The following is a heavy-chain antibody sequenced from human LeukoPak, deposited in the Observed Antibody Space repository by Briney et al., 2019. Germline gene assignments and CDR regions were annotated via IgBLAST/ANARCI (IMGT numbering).Heavy chain of an antibody. V-gene: IGHV4-30-4*07. J-gene: IGHJ4*02. D-gene: IGHD1-26*01. CDR3: ARDGGRLYSGSYSIDY. Sequence: SETLALTCDVSGGSISSVRYSWSWIRQPPGKGLEWIGYIYYSGSTYYNPSLKSRVTISVDTSKNQFSLQLSSVTAADTAVYYCARDGGRLYSGSYSIDYWGQGTLVSLSS. CDR2: IYYSGST. CDR1: GGSISSVRYS.